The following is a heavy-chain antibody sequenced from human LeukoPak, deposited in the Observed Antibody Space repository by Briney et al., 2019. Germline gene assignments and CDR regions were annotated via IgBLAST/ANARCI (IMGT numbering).Heavy chain of an antibody. CDR2: ISGSGGST. CDR3: AKVPNYYGSGSYAFDI. Sequence: PGGSLRLSCAASGFTFSSYEMNWVRQAPGKGLEWVSAISGSGGSTYYADSVKGRFTISRDNSKNTLYLQMNSLRAEDTAVYYCAKVPNYYGSGSYAFDIWGQGTMVTVSS. V-gene: IGHV3-23*01. J-gene: IGHJ3*02. CDR1: GFTFSSYE. D-gene: IGHD3-10*01.